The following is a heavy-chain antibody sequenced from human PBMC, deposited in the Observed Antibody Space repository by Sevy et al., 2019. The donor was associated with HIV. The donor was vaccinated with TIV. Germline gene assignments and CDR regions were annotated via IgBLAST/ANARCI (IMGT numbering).Heavy chain of an antibody. CDR3: ARGTGYSSSWYVY. V-gene: IGHV4-61*01. CDR2: IYYSGST. CDR1: GGSVSSGSYY. D-gene: IGHD6-13*01. J-gene: IGHJ4*02. Sequence: SETLSLTCTVSGGSVSSGSYYWSWIRQPPGKGLEWIGYIYYSGSTNYNPSLKSRVTISVDTSKNQFSLKLSSVTAADTAVYYCARGTGYSSSWYVYWGQGTLVTVSS.